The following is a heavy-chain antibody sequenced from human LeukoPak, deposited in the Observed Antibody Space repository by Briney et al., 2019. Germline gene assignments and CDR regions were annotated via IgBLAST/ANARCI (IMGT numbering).Heavy chain of an antibody. V-gene: IGHV4-4*07. CDR2: IYTSGST. CDR3: ARWRIDYGGSNWFDP. J-gene: IGHJ5*02. D-gene: IGHD4-23*01. CDR1: GGSISSYY. Sequence: SQTLSLTCTVSGGSISSYYWSWIRQPAGKGLEWIGRIYTSGSTNYNPSLKSRVTMSVDTSKNQFSLKLSSVTAADTAVYYCARWRIDYGGSNWFDPWGQGTLVTVSS.